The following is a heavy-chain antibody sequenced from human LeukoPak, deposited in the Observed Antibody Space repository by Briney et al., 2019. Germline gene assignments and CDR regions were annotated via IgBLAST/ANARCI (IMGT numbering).Heavy chain of an antibody. V-gene: IGHV4-34*01. CDR2: INRSGST. CDR1: GGSFSGYY. J-gene: IGHJ4*02. Sequence: PSETLSLTCAVYGGSFSGYYWSWIRQPPGKGLEWIGEINRSGSTNYNPSLKSRVTISVDTSKNQFSLKLSSVTAADTAVYYCARGYSYYDSSGYYSWGQGTLVTVSS. CDR3: ARGYSYYDSSGYYS. D-gene: IGHD3-22*01.